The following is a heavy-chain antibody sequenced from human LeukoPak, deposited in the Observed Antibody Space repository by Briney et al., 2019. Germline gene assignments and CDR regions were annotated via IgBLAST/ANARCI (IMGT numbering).Heavy chain of an antibody. D-gene: IGHD3-16*01. CDR1: GFTFSSHG. J-gene: IGHJ3*02. V-gene: IGHV3-21*01. CDR2: ISSSSSYI. CDR3: ARVYTGDAFDI. Sequence: PGETLRLSCAASGFTFSSHGMNWVRQAPGKGLEWVSSISSSSSYIYYADSVKGRFTISRDNAKNSLYLQMNSLRAEDTAVYYCARVYTGDAFDIWGQGTMVTVSS.